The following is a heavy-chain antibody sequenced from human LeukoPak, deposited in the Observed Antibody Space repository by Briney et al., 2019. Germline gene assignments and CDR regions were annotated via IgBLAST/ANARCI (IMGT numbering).Heavy chain of an antibody. D-gene: IGHD5-18*01. J-gene: IGHJ4*02. CDR3: ARGYSYAGFDY. Sequence: GGSLRLSCAVSGFIFSSFAMSWVRQAPGKGLEWVSGIDGDGGNTWNADSVKGRFTISRDNSKNTLYLQMNSLRAEDTAVYYCARGYSYAGFDYWGQGTLVTVSS. CDR2: IDGDGGNT. V-gene: IGHV3-23*01. CDR1: GFIFSSFA.